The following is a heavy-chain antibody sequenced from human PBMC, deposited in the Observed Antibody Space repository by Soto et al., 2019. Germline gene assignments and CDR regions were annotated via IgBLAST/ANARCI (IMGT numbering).Heavy chain of an antibody. V-gene: IGHV4-4*02. CDR1: GGSISSSNW. CDR2: IYHSGST. Sequence: SETLSLTCAVSGGSISSSNWWSWVRQPPGKGLEWIGEIYHSGSTNYNPSLKSRVTISVDKSTNQFSLKLSSVTAADTAVYYCASGVSYCGGDCYLYWGQGTLVTVSS. D-gene: IGHD2-21*02. CDR3: ASGVSYCGGDCYLY. J-gene: IGHJ4*02.